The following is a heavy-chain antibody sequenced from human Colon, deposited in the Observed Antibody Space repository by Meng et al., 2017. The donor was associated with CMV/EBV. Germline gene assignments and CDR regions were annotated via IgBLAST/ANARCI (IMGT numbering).Heavy chain of an antibody. CDR2: IYYSGST. Sequence: SETLSLTCTVSGGSISSYYWSWIRQPPGKGLEWIGYIYYSGSTNYNPSLKSRVTISVDTSKNQFSLKVTSVTAADTAVYYCARGSLNDYVFYPYWGQGTLVTVSS. J-gene: IGHJ4*02. CDR3: ARGSLNDYVFYPY. D-gene: IGHD4-17*01. CDR1: GGSISSYY. V-gene: IGHV4-59*01.